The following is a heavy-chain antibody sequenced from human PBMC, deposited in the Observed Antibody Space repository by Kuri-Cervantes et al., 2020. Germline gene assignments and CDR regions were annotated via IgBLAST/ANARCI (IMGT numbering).Heavy chain of an antibody. CDR3: ARVGTRGDSIEYFDY. Sequence: ETLSLTCTVSGGSISSYCWSWIRQPAGKGLEWVSSISSSSSYIYYADSVKGRFTISRDNAKNSLYLQMNSLRAEDTAVYYCARVGTRGDSIEYFDYWGQGTLVTVSS. CDR1: GGSISSYC. V-gene: IGHV3-21*03. J-gene: IGHJ4*02. CDR2: ISSSSSYI. D-gene: IGHD2-21*02.